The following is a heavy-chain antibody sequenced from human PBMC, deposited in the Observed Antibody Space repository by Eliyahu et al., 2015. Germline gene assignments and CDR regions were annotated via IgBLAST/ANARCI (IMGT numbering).Heavy chain of an antibody. V-gene: IGHV4-61*08. CDR3: ARDVGRRGYSFGLDV. CDR1: GXXVNSGAXY. Sequence: QVQLQESGPGLMKPSETLSLTCTVSGXXVNSGAXYWSWXRQSPGKGLEWIGDIHYSGSANYHPSLESRVTISXDTSKNQFSLKLSSVTAADTAMYYCARDVGRRGYSFGLDVWGQGTIVTVSS. J-gene: IGHJ6*02. D-gene: IGHD1-26*01. CDR2: IHYSGSA.